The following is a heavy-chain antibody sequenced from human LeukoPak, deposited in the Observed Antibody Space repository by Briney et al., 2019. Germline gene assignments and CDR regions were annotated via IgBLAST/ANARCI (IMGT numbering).Heavy chain of an antibody. D-gene: IGHD2/OR15-2a*01. V-gene: IGHV3-74*01. Sequence: GGSLRLSCAASGFTFSSYWMHWVRQAPGKGLVWVSRINTDGSTTNYADSVKGRFTIYRDNAKNTLYLRMNSLRADDTAVYFCAREEYDNWGQGTLVTVS. CDR2: INTDGSTT. CDR3: AREEYDN. CDR1: GFTFSSYW. J-gene: IGHJ4*02.